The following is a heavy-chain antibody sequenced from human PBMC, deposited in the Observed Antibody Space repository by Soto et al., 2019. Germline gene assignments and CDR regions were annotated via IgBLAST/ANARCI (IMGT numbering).Heavy chain of an antibody. D-gene: IGHD2-2*01. CDR3: AGPGNVPPYCSSTSCHDAFDI. Sequence: ASVKVSCKASGYTFTSYGISWVRQAPGQGLEWMGWISAYNGNTNYAQKLQGRVTMTTDTSTSTAYMELRSLRSDDTAVYYCAGPGNVPPYCSSTSCHDAFDIWGQGTMVTVSS. J-gene: IGHJ3*02. CDR2: ISAYNGNT. V-gene: IGHV1-18*01. CDR1: GYTFTSYG.